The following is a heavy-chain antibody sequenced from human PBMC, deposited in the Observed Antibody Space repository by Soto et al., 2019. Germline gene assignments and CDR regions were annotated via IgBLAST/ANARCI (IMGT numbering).Heavy chain of an antibody. CDR3: ANEYSSSSGFDP. D-gene: IGHD6-6*01. J-gene: IGHJ5*02. CDR2: ISGSGGST. Sequence: GGSLRLSCAASGFTFSSYAMSWVRQAPAKGLEWVSAISGSGGSTYYADSVKGRFTISRDNSKNTLYLQMNSLRAEDTAVYYCANEYSSSSGFDPWGQGTLVTVSS. CDR1: GFTFSSYA. V-gene: IGHV3-23*01.